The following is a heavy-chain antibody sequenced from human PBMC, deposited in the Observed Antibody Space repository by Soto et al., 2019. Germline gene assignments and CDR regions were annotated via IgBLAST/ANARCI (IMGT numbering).Heavy chain of an antibody. D-gene: IGHD6-13*01. Sequence: SGTTLVNPTQTLTLTCTFSGLSVRTVEMSGSWIRQPPGKALEWLARIDWDDGKFYTTSLKTRLSISKDTSKNQVVLIMTNMDPVDTATYYCARIHLSSSSWAAFHIWGQGTMVTVSS. CDR3: ARIHLSSSSWAAFHI. CDR1: GLSVRTVEMS. CDR2: IDWDDGK. V-gene: IGHV2-70*04. J-gene: IGHJ3*02.